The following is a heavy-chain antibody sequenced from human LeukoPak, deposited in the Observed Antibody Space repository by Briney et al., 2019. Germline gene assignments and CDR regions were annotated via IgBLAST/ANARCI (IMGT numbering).Heavy chain of an antibody. J-gene: IGHJ4*02. CDR3: AEDPESVHSGSYGY. CDR2: IDTTGGI. CDR1: GFTFSNYW. V-gene: IGHV3-23*01. Sequence: GGSLRLSCGGSGFTFSNYWMHWVRQAPGNGLEWISTIDTTGGIHYADSVRGRFTISRDDSKNTVFLQMNSLRAEDTAVYYCAEDPESVHSGSYGYWGQGTLVTVSS. D-gene: IGHD1-26*01.